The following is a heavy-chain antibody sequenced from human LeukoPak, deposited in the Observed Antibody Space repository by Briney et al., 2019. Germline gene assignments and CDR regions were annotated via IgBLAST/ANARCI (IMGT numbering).Heavy chain of an antibody. CDR1: GFTFSSYW. CDR3: ARDTDDYGDYRGLFDY. CDR2: IKQDGSEK. V-gene: IGHV3-7*01. J-gene: IGHJ4*02. Sequence: PGGSLRLSCAASGFTFSSYWMSWVRQAPGKGLEWVANIKQDGSEKYYVDSVKGRFTISRDNAKNSLYLQMNSLRAEDTAVYYCARDTDDYGDYRGLFDYWGQGTLVTVSS. D-gene: IGHD4-17*01.